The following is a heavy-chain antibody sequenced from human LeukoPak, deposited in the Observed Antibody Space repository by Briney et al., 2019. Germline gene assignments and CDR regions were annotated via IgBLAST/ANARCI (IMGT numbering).Heavy chain of an antibody. CDR1: GFTFSSYS. D-gene: IGHD3-22*01. Sequence: MPGGSLRLSCAASGFTFSSYSMNWVRQAPGKGLEWVSSISSSSSYIYYADSVKGRFTISRDNAKNSLYLQMNSLRAEDTAAYYCARDSFSDYYDSSGYTDIWGQGTMVTVSS. V-gene: IGHV3-21*01. CDR2: ISSSSSYI. J-gene: IGHJ3*02. CDR3: ARDSFSDYYDSSGYTDI.